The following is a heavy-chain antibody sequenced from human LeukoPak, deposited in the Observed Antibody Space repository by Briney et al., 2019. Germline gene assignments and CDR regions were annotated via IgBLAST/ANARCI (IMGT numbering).Heavy chain of an antibody. V-gene: IGHV1-69*13. D-gene: IGHD3-22*01. Sequence: SVKVSCKASGGTFSSYAISWVRHAPGQGLEWRGGIIPILGTANYAQKLQGRVTITADESTSTDYMELSSLRSEDTAVYYCARILYYYDSSGYCPGAFDIWGQGTIVTVSS. CDR1: GGTFSSYA. J-gene: IGHJ3*02. CDR2: IIPILGTA. CDR3: ARILYYYDSSGYCPGAFDI.